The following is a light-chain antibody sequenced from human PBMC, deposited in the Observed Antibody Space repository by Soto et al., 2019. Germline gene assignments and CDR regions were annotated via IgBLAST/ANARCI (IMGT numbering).Light chain of an antibody. J-gene: IGLJ2*01. Sequence: QSALTQPASVSGTPGQSITISCTGTRSDIGGYNYVSWYQHHPGKAPKLMIFDVSNRPSGVSDRFSGSKAGNTASLTISGLQAEEEADYYCSSYTSGTTLVVFGGGTKLTVL. V-gene: IGLV2-14*03. CDR2: DVS. CDR3: SSYTSGTTLVV. CDR1: RSDIGGYNY.